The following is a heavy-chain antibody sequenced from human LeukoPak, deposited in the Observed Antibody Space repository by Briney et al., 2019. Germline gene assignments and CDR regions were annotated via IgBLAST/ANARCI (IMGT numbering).Heavy chain of an antibody. D-gene: IGHD2-21*01. J-gene: IGHJ4*02. CDR3: ARGVVINSPGTYFDS. V-gene: IGHV2-5*02. CDR2: VYWDDDK. Sequence: SGPTLVKPTQTLTLTCSFSGFSLSTSGVGVGWIRQPPGKALEWLTFVYWDDDKRYNPSLKSRLTITKDTSKKQVVLTWTNMDPVDTATYYCARGVVINSPGTYFDSWGQGILVTVSS. CDR1: GFSLSTSGVG.